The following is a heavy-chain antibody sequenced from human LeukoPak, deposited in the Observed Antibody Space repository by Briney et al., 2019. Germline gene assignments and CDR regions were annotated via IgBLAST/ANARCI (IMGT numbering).Heavy chain of an antibody. CDR1: GFTFSSYA. Sequence: PGGSLRLSCAASGFTFSSYAMSWVRQAPGKGLEWVSGISTSGGGTDYADSVKGRFTISRDNAKNSLYLQMNSLRAEDTAVYYCARDYYDSSGYYFTYYYYYMDVWGKGTTVTVSS. D-gene: IGHD3-22*01. J-gene: IGHJ6*03. CDR2: ISTSGGGT. CDR3: ARDYYDSSGYYFTYYYYYMDV. V-gene: IGHV3-23*01.